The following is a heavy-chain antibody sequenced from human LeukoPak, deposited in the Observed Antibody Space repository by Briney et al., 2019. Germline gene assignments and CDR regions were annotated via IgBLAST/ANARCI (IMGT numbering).Heavy chain of an antibody. CDR3: ARGGGDSAIGAFDI. Sequence: SQTLSLTCTVSGGSISSGGYYWSWIRQPPGKGLEWIGYIYHSGSTYYNPSLKSRVTISVDTSKNQFSLKLSSVTAADTAVYYCARGGGDSAIGAFDIWGQGTMVTVSS. V-gene: IGHV4-30-2*01. D-gene: IGHD2-21*02. CDR2: IYHSGST. J-gene: IGHJ3*02. CDR1: GGSISSGGYY.